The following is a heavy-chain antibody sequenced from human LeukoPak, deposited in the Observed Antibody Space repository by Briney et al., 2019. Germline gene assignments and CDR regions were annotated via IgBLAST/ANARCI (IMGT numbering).Heavy chain of an antibody. D-gene: IGHD1-14*01. Sequence: GGSLRLSCAASGFTFSSYWMHWVRQVPGKGLVWVSRINTDGSSTTYADSVKGRFTISRDNAKNTLYLQMDSLRAEDTAVYYCARSNHADDYWGQGTLVTVSS. CDR3: ARSNHADDY. J-gene: IGHJ4*02. CDR1: GFTFSSYW. V-gene: IGHV3-74*01. CDR2: INTDGSST.